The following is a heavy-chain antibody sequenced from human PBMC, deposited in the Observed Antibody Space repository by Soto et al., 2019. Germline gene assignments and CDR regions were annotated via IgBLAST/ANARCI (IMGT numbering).Heavy chain of an antibody. CDR2: IYYSECTSYNSGST. J-gene: IGHJ5*02. Sequence: QLQLQESGPGLVKPSETLSLTCTVSGDSMTSSSYYWGWIRQPPGKGLEWIGSIYYSECTSYNSGSTYYSPSLKSRVTISGDTSKSQFSLKLSSVTAADTAVYYCARHTRNQFDPWGQGTLVTVSS. V-gene: IGHV4-39*01. CDR1: GDSMTSSSYY. CDR3: ARHTRNQFDP.